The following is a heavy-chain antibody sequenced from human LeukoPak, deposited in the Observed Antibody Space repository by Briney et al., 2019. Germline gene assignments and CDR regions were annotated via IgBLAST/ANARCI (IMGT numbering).Heavy chain of an antibody. Sequence: ASVKVSCKASGGTFSSYAISWVRQAPGQGLEWMGGIIPIFGTANYAQKFQGRVTITADESTSTAYMELSSLRSEDTAVYYCAKGKSEWPIDYWGQGTLVTVSS. J-gene: IGHJ4*02. D-gene: IGHD3-3*01. CDR1: GGTFSSYA. CDR2: IIPIFGTA. CDR3: AKGKSEWPIDY. V-gene: IGHV1-69*13.